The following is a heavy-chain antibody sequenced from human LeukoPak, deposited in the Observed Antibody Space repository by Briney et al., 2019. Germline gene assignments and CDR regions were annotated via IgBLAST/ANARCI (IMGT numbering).Heavy chain of an antibody. CDR3: AAAAAPTPDYYYYGMDV. Sequence: SETLSLTCAVYGGSFSGYYWSWIRQPPGKGLEWIGEINHSGSTNYNPSLKSRVTISVDTSKNQFSLKLSSVTAADTAVYYCAAAAAPTPDYYYYGMDVWGQGTTVTVSS. D-gene: IGHD6-13*01. CDR1: GGSFSGYY. CDR2: INHSGST. J-gene: IGHJ6*02. V-gene: IGHV4-34*01.